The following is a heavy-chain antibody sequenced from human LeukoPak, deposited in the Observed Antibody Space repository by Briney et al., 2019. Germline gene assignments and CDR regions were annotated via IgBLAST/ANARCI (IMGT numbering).Heavy chain of an antibody. Sequence: GGSLTLSCAASGFTDSSNYMSWVRQAPGKGLEWVSVIYSGGSTYYADSVKGRFTISRDNSKNTLYLQMNSLRAEGTAVYYCARDLLIDAFDIWGQGTMVTVSS. CDR1: GFTDSSNY. CDR3: ARDLLIDAFDI. V-gene: IGHV3-53*01. CDR2: IYSGGST. J-gene: IGHJ3*02.